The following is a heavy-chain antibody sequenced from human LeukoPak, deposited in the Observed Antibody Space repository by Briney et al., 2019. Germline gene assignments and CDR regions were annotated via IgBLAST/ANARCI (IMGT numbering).Heavy chain of an antibody. CDR1: GGSISSGGYY. D-gene: IGHD3-22*01. Sequence: PSETLSLTCTVSGGSISSGGYYWSWIRQHPGKGLEWIGYIYYSGSTYYNPSLKSRVTISVDTSKNQFSLKLSSVTAADTAVYYCARVFDSSGYYHVGVDAFDIWGQGTMVTVSS. J-gene: IGHJ3*02. V-gene: IGHV4-31*03. CDR2: IYYSGST. CDR3: ARVFDSSGYYHVGVDAFDI.